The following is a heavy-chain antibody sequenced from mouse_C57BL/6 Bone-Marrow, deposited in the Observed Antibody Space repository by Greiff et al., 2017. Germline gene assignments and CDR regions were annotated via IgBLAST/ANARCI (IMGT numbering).Heavy chain of an antibody. Sequence: EVKLVESEGGLVQPGSSMKLSCTASGFTFSDYYMAWVRQVPEKGLEWVANINYDGSSTYYLDSLKSRFIISRDNAKNILYLQMSSLKSEDTATYYCARATAQATGYYAMDDWGQGTSVTVSS. V-gene: IGHV5-16*01. D-gene: IGHD3-2*02. CDR2: INYDGSST. CDR1: GFTFSDYY. CDR3: ARATAQATGYYAMDD. J-gene: IGHJ4*01.